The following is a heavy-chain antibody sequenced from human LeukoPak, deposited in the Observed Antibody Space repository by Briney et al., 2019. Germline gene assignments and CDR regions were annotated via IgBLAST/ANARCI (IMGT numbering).Heavy chain of an antibody. CDR3: ARGPLDFWSGYSNTAEYFQH. CDR1: GGSISSYY. V-gene: IGHV4-4*07. Sequence: SETLSLTCTVSGGSISSYYWSWIRQPAGKGLEWIGRIYTSGSTNYNPSLKSRVTMSVDTSKNQFSLKLSSVTAADTAVYYCARGPLDFWSGYSNTAEYFQHWGQGTLATVSS. J-gene: IGHJ1*01. D-gene: IGHD3-3*01. CDR2: IYTSGST.